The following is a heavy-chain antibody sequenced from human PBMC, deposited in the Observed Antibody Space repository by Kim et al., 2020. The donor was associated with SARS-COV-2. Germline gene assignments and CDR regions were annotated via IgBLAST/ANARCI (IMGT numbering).Heavy chain of an antibody. V-gene: IGHV3-30*04. D-gene: IGHD6-19*01. CDR1: GFTFSAYA. Sequence: GGSLRLSCEASGFTFSAYAMHWLRQAPGKGLEWVAFISDHGAYRSYADSVKGRFTVSRDNSRLYLQMDSLRPEDTSFYYCARAPGQWLVRHFDQWGQGTLVTVSS. CDR3: ARAPGQWLVRHFDQ. J-gene: IGHJ4*02. CDR2: ISDHGAYR.